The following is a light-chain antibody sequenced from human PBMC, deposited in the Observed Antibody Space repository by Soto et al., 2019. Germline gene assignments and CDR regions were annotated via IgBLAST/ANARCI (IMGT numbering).Light chain of an antibody. Sequence: EIVLTQSPGPLSLSPGERATLSCRASQSISRNYLAWYHQKPGQAPRLLIYGASNRATGIPDRFSGSGSGTDFTLTISRLEPEDFAVYYCQQYGSSPLTFGGGTKVEIK. CDR3: QQYGSSPLT. J-gene: IGKJ4*01. CDR1: QSISRNY. CDR2: GAS. V-gene: IGKV3-20*01.